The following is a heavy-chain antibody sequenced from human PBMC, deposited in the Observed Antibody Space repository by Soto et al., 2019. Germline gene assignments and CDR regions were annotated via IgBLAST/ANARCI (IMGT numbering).Heavy chain of an antibody. CDR1: GFTVSGND. D-gene: IGHD6-19*01. CDR3: ASHHSSGWLYFDS. V-gene: IGHV3-11*01. Sequence: QLQLLESGGDLVKPGGSLRLSCAASGFTVSGNDLSWIRQAPGKGLEWVSSIGSSGRAIYYADSVKGRFTISRDNTKASLYLHMRSLRAEDAAIYYCASHHSSGWLYFDSWGQGTLVTVSS. CDR2: IGSSGRAI. J-gene: IGHJ4*02.